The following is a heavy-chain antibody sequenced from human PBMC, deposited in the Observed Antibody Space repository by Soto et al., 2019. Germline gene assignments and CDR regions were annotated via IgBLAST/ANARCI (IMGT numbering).Heavy chain of an antibody. CDR3: ARGEVAGNDLFYYGMDV. CDR2: IIPIFGTA. V-gene: IGHV1-69*06. Sequence: SVKVSCKASGGTFSSYAISWVRQAPGQGLEWMGGIIPIFGTANYAQKFQGRVTITADKSTSTAYMELSSLRSEDTAVYYCARGEVAGNDLFYYGMDVWGQGXTVTVYS. CDR1: GGTFSSYA. D-gene: IGHD6-19*01. J-gene: IGHJ6*02.